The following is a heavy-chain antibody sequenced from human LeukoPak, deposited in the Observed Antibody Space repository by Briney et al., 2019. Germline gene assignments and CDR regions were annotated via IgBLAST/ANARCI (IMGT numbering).Heavy chain of an antibody. CDR1: GFVSSNF. CDR2: IYSGGST. CDR3: AREAAVAGTPFDI. D-gene: IGHD6-19*01. Sequence: GGSLRLSCTASGFVSSNFMSWVRQAPGKGLAWVSVIYSGGSTYYADSVKGRFTISRDNSKNTLYLQMNSLRAEDTAVYYCAREAAVAGTPFDIWGQGTMVTVSS. V-gene: IGHV3-66*01. J-gene: IGHJ3*02.